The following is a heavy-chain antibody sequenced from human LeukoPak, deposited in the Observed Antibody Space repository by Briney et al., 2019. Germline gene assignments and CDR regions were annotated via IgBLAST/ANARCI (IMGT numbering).Heavy chain of an antibody. CDR1: AGSISSHY. Sequence: PSETLSLTCSVSAGSISSHYWSWIRQPPGKGLVGIRYIYYSGSTNYNPTLKSRVTISVDTAKNQFSLKLSSVTAADTAVYYCARGAARFDPWGQGTLVTVSS. CDR3: ARGAARFDP. V-gene: IGHV4-59*11. CDR2: IYYSGST. J-gene: IGHJ5*02. D-gene: IGHD6-25*01.